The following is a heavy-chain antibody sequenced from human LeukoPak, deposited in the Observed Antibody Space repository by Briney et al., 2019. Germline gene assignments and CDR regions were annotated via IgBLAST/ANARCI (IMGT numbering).Heavy chain of an antibody. Sequence: GGSLRLSCAASGFTSSSYGMHWVRQAPGKGLEWVAVISYDGSNKYYADSVKGRFTISRDNSKNTLYLQMNSLRAEDTAVYYCAKDSGELVLGYWGQGTLVTVSS. D-gene: IGHD3-3*02. V-gene: IGHV3-30*18. CDR2: ISYDGSNK. J-gene: IGHJ4*02. CDR1: GFTSSSYG. CDR3: AKDSGELVLGY.